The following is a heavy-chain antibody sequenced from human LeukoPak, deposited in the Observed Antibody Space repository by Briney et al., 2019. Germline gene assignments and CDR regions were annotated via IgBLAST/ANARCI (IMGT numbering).Heavy chain of an antibody. Sequence: GGSLRLSCAASGFTFSSYAMSWVRQAPGKGLEWVSAISGSGGSTYYADSVEGRFTISRDNSKNTLYLQMNSLRAEDTAVYYCAKCSWGVISAIDYWGQGTLVTVSS. CDR1: GFTFSSYA. CDR2: ISGSGGST. CDR3: AKCSWGVISAIDY. J-gene: IGHJ4*02. V-gene: IGHV3-23*01. D-gene: IGHD3-10*01.